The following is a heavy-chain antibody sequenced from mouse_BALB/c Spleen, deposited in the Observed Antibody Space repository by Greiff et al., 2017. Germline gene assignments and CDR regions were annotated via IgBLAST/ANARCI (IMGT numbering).Heavy chain of an antibody. CDR1: GYSFTSYW. CDR2: IDPSDSET. V-gene: IGHV1S126*01. Sequence: VQLQQSGPQLVRPGASVKISCKASGYSFTSYWMHWVKQRPGQGLEWIGMIDPSDSETRLNQKFKDKATLTVDKSSSTAYVQLSSPTSEDSAVYYCARLGYYGSSYFDYWGQGTTLTVSS. D-gene: IGHD1-1*01. CDR3: ARLGYYGSSYFDY. J-gene: IGHJ2*01.